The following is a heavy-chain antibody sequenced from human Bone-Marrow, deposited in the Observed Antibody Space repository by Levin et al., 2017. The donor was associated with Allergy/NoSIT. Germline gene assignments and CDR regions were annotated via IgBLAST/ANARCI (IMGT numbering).Heavy chain of an antibody. CDR2: ISIYSGDT. CDR1: GYTFTTYG. J-gene: IGHJ5*02. Sequence: GASVKVSCKASGYTFTTYGINWVRQAPGQGPEWMGWISIYSGDTKYAQNPQGRLTMTTDTSTGTAYMELRSLRSDDTAVYYCARDAKPYCPSSSCYRSTWFDPWGQGTLVTVSS. V-gene: IGHV1-18*01. D-gene: IGHD2-2*02. CDR3: ARDAKPYCPSSSCYRSTWFDP.